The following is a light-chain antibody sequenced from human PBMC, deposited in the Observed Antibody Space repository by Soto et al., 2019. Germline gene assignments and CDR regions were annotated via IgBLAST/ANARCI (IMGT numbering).Light chain of an antibody. V-gene: IGLV2-11*01. Sequence: QSALTQPRSVSGSPGQSVTISCTGTSSDVGGYNYVSWYQHHPGKAPKLMIYDVSKRPSGVPDRFSGSKSGNTASLTISGLQAEDDDDYYCCSYAGSYTPHVFGTGTKLTVL. CDR2: DVS. CDR1: SSDVGGYNY. J-gene: IGLJ1*01. CDR3: CSYAGSYTPHV.